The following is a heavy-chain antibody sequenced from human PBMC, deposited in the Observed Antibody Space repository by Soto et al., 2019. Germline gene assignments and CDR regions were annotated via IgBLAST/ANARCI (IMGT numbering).Heavy chain of an antibody. CDR3: AKGLRIQLWSLKKTDRSYFDGMDV. CDR1: GFTFSSYA. CDR2: ISGSGGST. V-gene: IGHV3-23*01. D-gene: IGHD5-18*01. Sequence: RLSCSASGFTFSSYAMSWVRQAPGKGLEWVSAISGSGGSTYYADSVKGRFTISRDNSKNTLYLQMNSLRAEDTAVYYCAKGLRIQLWSLKKTDRSYFDGMDVWGQGTTVTVSS. J-gene: IGHJ6*02.